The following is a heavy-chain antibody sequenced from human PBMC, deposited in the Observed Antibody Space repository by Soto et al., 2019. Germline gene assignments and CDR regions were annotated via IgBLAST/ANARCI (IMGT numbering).Heavy chain of an antibody. V-gene: IGHV5-51*01. CDR1: GYSFTSYW. Sequence: PGESLKISCKGSGYSFTSYWIGWVRQMPGKGLEWMGIIYPGDSDTRYSPSFQGQVTISADKSISTAYLQWSSLKASDTAMYYCAGGGVRGVITRTRDYYGMDAWGQGTTVTVSS. D-gene: IGHD3-10*01. J-gene: IGHJ6*02. CDR2: IYPGDSDT. CDR3: AGGGVRGVITRTRDYYGMDA.